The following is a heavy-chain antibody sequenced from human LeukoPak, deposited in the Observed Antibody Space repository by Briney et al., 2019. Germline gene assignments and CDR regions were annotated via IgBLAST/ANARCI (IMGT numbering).Heavy chain of an antibody. D-gene: IGHD5-12*01. V-gene: IGHV1-69*05. CDR3: ARDVSGYDPDTRFDY. CDR1: GGTFSSYA. Sequence: SVKVSCXASGGTFSSYAISWVRQAPGQGLEWMGRIIPIFGTANYAQKFQGRVTITTDESTSTAYMELSSLRSEDTAVYYCARDVSGYDPDTRFDYWGQGTLVTVSS. CDR2: IIPIFGTA. J-gene: IGHJ4*02.